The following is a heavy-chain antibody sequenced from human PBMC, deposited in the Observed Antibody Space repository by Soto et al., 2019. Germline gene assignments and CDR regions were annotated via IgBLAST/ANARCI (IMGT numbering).Heavy chain of an antibody. V-gene: IGHV3-23*01. CDR1: GFTVCSYA. J-gene: IGHJ4*02. Sequence: GSPRLCCAACGFTVCSYAMSGVRQDPGKGLEWVSAISGSGGSTYYADSVKGRFTISRDNSKNTLYLQMNSLRAEDTAVYYCAKSEIRLLPLYFDYWGQGTLVTVSS. CDR2: ISGSGGST. D-gene: IGHD3-22*01. CDR3: AKSEIRLLPLYFDY.